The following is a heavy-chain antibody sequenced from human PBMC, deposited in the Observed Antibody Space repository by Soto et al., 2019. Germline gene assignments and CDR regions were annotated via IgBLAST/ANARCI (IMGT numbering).Heavy chain of an antibody. CDR3: AKEHDNYGYLRLPVDY. V-gene: IGHV3-9*01. CDR1: GFTFDDYA. CDR2: ISWNSGSI. D-gene: IGHD5-18*01. Sequence: EVQLVESGGGLVQPGGSLRLSCAASGFTFDDYAMHWVRQAPGKGLEWVSGISWNSGSIGYADSVKGRFTISRDNAKNSLYLQMNSLRAEDTALYYCAKEHDNYGYLRLPVDYWGQGTLVTVSS. J-gene: IGHJ4*02.